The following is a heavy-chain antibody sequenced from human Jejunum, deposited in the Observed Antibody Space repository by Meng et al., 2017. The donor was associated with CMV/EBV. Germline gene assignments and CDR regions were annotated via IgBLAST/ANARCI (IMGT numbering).Heavy chain of an antibody. V-gene: IGHV3-53*05. CDR3: ARDGGTTVATYIDF. J-gene: IGHJ4*02. CDR2: LYSGGAT. Sequence: SGFTVSDNYMSWARQAPGKGLEWVTSLYSGGATYYTHSVVGRFTVSRDTSKNTLYLQMNNLRTDDSAIYYCARDGGTTVATYIDFWGQGSLVTVSS. D-gene: IGHD4-23*01. CDR1: GFTVSDNY.